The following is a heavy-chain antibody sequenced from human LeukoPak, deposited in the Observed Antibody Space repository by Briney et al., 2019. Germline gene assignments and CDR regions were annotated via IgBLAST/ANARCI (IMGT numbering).Heavy chain of an antibody. V-gene: IGHV5-51*01. CDR2: IYPGDSDT. J-gene: IGHJ3*02. CDR3: ARPQGTTVPTSDAFDI. Sequence: GESLKISCKGSGYSFTSYWIGWVRQMPGKGLEWMGIIYPGDSDTRYSPSFQGQVTISADKSISTAYLQWSSLKASDTAMYYCARPQGTTVPTSDAFDIWAQGTMVTVSS. D-gene: IGHD4-17*01. CDR1: GYSFTSYW.